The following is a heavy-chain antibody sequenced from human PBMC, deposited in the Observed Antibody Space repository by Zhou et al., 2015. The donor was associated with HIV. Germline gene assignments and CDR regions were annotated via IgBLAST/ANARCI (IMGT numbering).Heavy chain of an antibody. J-gene: IGHJ3*02. CDR3: ARDQAYDFWSGYYKGLLGDAFDX. CDR2: ISAYNGNT. V-gene: IGHV1-18*01. CDR1: GYTFTSYG. D-gene: IGHD3-3*01. Sequence: QVQLVQSGAEVKKPGASVKVSCKASGYTFTSYGISWVRQAPGQGLEWMGWISAYNGNTNYAQKLQGRVTMTTDTSTSTAYMELRSLRSDDTAVYYCARDQAYDFWSGYYKGLLGDAFDXWGKGQWSPSP.